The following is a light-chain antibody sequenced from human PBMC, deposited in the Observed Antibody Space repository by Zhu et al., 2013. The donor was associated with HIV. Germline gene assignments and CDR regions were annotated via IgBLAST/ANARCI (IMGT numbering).Light chain of an antibody. CDR3: QQRQYWPPLT. J-gene: IGKJ5*01. V-gene: IGKV4-1*01. CDR2: WAS. Sequence: DIVMTQSPDSLAVSLGERATINCKSSQSVLYSSNNKNYLAWYQQNPGQPPKLLIYWASTRESGVPDRFXGSGSGTDFTLTISSLEPEDFAVYYCQQRQYWPPLTFGQGTRLEIK. CDR1: QSVLYSSNNKNY.